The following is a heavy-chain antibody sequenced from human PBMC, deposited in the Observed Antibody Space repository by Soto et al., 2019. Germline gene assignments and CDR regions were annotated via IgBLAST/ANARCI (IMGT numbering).Heavy chain of an antibody. V-gene: IGHV3-53*04. CDR2: IYSGGST. D-gene: IGHD3-10*01. CDR1: GFTVSSNY. J-gene: IGHJ6*03. Sequence: GGSLRLSCAASGFTVSSNYMSWVRQAPGKGLEWVSVIYSGGSTYYADSVKGRFTISRHNSKNTLYLQMNSLRAEDTAVYYCARGHITMVRGATPWEDYYYMDVWGKGTTVAVSS. CDR3: ARGHITMVRGATPWEDYYYMDV.